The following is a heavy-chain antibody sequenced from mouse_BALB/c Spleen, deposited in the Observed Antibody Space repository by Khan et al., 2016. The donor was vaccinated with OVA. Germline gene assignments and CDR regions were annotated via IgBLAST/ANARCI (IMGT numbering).Heavy chain of an antibody. CDR1: GYTFINYW. CDR2: INPTTGYT. Sequence: VQLQQSGAELAKPGASVKMSCKASGYTFINYWMNWVKQRPGQGLEWIGYINPTTGYTEYNLKFKDKATLTADKSSSPAHMQLSSLTSEDSAVYYCARRGLRWDFDYWGQGTTLTVSS. J-gene: IGHJ2*01. V-gene: IGHV1-7*01. CDR3: ARRGLRWDFDY. D-gene: IGHD1-1*01.